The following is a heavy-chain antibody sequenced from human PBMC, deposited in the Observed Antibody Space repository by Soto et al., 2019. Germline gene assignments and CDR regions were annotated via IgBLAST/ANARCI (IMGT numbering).Heavy chain of an antibody. CDR1: GFTFTSFA. D-gene: IGHD3-16*01. V-gene: IGHV1-58*02. CDR2: IVVGSGNT. Sequence: QMQLVQSGPEVKKPGTSVKVSCKAPGFTFTSFAMQWVRQARGQRLEWIGWIVVGSGNTNYAQKFQDRVTTTRDMSTSPAYMELGSLRSADTAVYYCAPAGDDNMGYGMDVCDQGTTVTVS. CDR3: APAGDDNMGYGMDV. J-gene: IGHJ6*02.